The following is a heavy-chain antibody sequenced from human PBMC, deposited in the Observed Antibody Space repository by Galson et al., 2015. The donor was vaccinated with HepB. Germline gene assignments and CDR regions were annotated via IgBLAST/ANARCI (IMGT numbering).Heavy chain of an antibody. CDR3: ARIYCSSTSCYSDVFDI. D-gene: IGHD2-2*01. J-gene: IGHJ3*02. V-gene: IGHV1-2*02. CDR2: INPSSGGT. Sequence: SVKVSCKASGYPFTGYYMHWVRQAPGQGLEWMGWINPSSGGTNYAQKFQGRVTMTRDASISTAYMELSGLRSDDMAIYYCARIYCSSTSCYSDVFDIWGQGTMVTVSS. CDR1: GYPFTGYY.